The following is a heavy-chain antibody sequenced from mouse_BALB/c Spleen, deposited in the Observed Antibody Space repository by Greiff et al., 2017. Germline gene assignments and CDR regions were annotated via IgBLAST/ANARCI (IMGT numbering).Heavy chain of an antibody. CDR1: GFSLTSYD. V-gene: IGHV2-9-2*01. CDR2: IWTGGGT. Sequence: QVQLKESGPGLVAPSQSLSITCTVSGFSLTSYDISWIRQPPGKGLEWLGVIWTGGGTNYNSAFMSRLSISKDNSKSQVFLKMNSLQTDDTAIYYCVLGFAYWGQGTLVTVSA. J-gene: IGHJ3*01. CDR3: VLGFAY.